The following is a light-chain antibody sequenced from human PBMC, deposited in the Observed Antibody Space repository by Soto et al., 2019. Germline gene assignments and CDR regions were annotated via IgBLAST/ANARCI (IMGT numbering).Light chain of an antibody. J-gene: IGKJ2*01. Sequence: EVEMTQSPATVSVSPGERVTLSCRASQRVSSNVAWYQQKPGQAPRVLIFGASTRATGTPARFSGSGSGTEFTLTISSLQPEDFANYYCQQYDTYFRYTFGQGTKLDIK. V-gene: IGKV3-15*01. CDR1: QRVSSN. CDR2: GAS. CDR3: QQYDTYFRYT.